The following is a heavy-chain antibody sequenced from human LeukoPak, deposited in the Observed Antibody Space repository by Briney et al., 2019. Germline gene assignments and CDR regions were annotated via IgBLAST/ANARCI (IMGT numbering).Heavy chain of an antibody. D-gene: IGHD3-3*01. J-gene: IGHJ4*02. V-gene: IGHV3-7*01. CDR1: GFTFSSYW. Sequence: GGSLRLSCAASGFTFSSYWMSWVRQAPGKGLEWVANIKQDGSEKYYVDSVKGRFTISRDNAKNSLYLQMNSLRAEDTAVYYCAREYYDFWSGYPLDYWGQGTLVTVSS. CDR3: AREYYDFWSGYPLDY. CDR2: IKQDGSEK.